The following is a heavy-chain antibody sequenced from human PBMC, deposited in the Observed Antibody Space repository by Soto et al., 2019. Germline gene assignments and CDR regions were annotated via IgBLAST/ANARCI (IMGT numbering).Heavy chain of an antibody. D-gene: IGHD3-3*01. CDR3: ARDLYYDLWSGSPGKKPNYGMEV. CDR1: GFTFSSYG. V-gene: IGHV3-33*01. CDR2: IWYDGSNK. J-gene: IGHJ6*02. Sequence: PGGSLRLSCTASGFTFSSYGMHWVRQAPGKGLEWVAVIWYDGSNKYYADSVKGRFTISRDNSKHTLYVQMNSLRAEDTAVYYCARDLYYDLWSGSPGKKPNYGMEVWGQGTTVTV.